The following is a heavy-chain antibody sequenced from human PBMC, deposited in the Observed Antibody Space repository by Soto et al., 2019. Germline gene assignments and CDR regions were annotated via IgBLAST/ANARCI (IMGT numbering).Heavy chain of an antibody. V-gene: IGHV1-3*01. CDR1: GYTFTSYA. CDR3: ARDRRLVGATFDY. CDR2: INAGNGNT. D-gene: IGHD1-26*01. J-gene: IGHJ4*02. Sequence: QVQLVQSGAEVKKPGASVKVSCKASGYTFTSYAMHWVRQAPGQRLEWMGWINAGNGNTKYSQKFQGRVTITRDTSASTAYMELSSLRSEDTAVYYCARDRRLVGATFDYWGQGTLVTVSS.